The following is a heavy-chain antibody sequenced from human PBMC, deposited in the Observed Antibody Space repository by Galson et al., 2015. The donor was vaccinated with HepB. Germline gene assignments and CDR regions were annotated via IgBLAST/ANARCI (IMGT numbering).Heavy chain of an antibody. CDR1: GFTFSSYG. J-gene: IGHJ4*02. D-gene: IGHD3-10*01. Sequence: SLRLSCAASGFTFSSYGMHWVRQAPGKGLEWVAVISYDGSNKYYADSVKGRFTISRDNSKNTLYLQMNSLRAEDTAVYYCAKERTYGSGSRFKGSFDYWGQGTLVTVSS. CDR2: ISYDGSNK. CDR3: AKERTYGSGSRFKGSFDY. V-gene: IGHV3-30*18.